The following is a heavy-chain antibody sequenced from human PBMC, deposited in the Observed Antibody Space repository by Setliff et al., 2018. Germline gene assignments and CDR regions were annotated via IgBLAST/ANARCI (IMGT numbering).Heavy chain of an antibody. CDR2: ISPGNGNT. Sequence: ASVKVSCKASGYSFTSYTIHWASQAPGQGLEWMGWISPGNGNTAYSQKIQDRVTITRDTSASTSYMELSSLRSGDTAVYYCARIGFGYYSTSGAWYFDNWGQGTLVTVSS. V-gene: IGHV1-3*01. CDR1: GYSFTSYT. CDR3: ARIGFGYYSTSGAWYFDN. J-gene: IGHJ4*02. D-gene: IGHD2-8*01.